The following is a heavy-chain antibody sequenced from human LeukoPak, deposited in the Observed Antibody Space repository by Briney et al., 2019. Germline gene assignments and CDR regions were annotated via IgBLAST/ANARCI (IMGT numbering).Heavy chain of an antibody. Sequence: PSETLSLTCTVSGGSISSYYWSWIRQPPGKGLEWIGYIYYSGSTNYNPSPKSRVTISVDTSKNQFSLKLSSVTAADTAVYYCARRSSGYEDYFDYWGQGTLVTVSS. D-gene: IGHD5-12*01. CDR3: ARRSSGYEDYFDY. J-gene: IGHJ4*02. CDR2: IYYSGST. V-gene: IGHV4-59*01. CDR1: GGSISSYY.